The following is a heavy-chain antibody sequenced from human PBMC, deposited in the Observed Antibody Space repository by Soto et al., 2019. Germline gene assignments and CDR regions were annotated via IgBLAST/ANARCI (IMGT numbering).Heavy chain of an antibody. D-gene: IGHD3-10*01. CDR3: ARDHRPFVGDYYYYYGMDV. V-gene: IGHV3-30-3*01. CDR2: ISYDGSNK. CDR1: GFTFSSYA. Sequence: PXGSLRLACAAYGFTFSSYAMHWVRQAPGKGLEWVAVISYDGSNKYYADSVKGRFTISRDNSKNTLYLQMNSLRAEDTAVYYCARDHRPFVGDYYYYYGMDVWGQGTTVTVSS. J-gene: IGHJ6*02.